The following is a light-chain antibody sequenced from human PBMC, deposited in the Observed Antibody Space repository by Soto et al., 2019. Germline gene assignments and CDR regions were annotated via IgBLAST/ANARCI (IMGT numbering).Light chain of an antibody. CDR2: GAS. CDR1: QSVSSNY. J-gene: IGKJ4*01. V-gene: IGKV3-20*01. Sequence: EIVLTQSPGTLSLSPGERVTLSCRASQSVSSNYLAWYQQKPGQAPRLLIYGASSRATGIPDKFSGSGSGTDFSLTISRLEPEDFAVYYCHHYDNSLLTFGGGTKVDIK. CDR3: HHYDNSLLT.